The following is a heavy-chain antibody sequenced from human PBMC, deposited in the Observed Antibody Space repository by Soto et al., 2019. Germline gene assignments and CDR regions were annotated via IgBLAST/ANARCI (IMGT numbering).Heavy chain of an antibody. CDR1: GFTFSNYF. D-gene: IGHD4-17*01. J-gene: IGHJ6*02. Sequence: QVQLVESGGGLVKPGGSLRLSCAASGFTFSNYFMTWIRQAPGKGLEWVSYISTNSIYRHYADSVKGRFTISRDNAKNXLYLQMNSLQAEDTAVYYCVRDTVTSPESYYGMDVWGQGTTVTVS. V-gene: IGHV3-11*05. CDR2: ISTNSIYR. CDR3: VRDTVTSPESYYGMDV.